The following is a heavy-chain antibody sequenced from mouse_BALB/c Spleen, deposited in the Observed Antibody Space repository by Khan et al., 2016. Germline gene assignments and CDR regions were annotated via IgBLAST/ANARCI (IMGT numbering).Heavy chain of an antibody. V-gene: IGHV3-2*02. CDR3: AVELGWFAF. D-gene: IGHD4-1*01. Sequence: EVQLQESGPGLVKPSQSLSLTCTVTGYSITSDYAWNWIRQFPGNKLEWMGYISYSGSTSYNPSSKSRIATTRDTSKNQTFLRLNSVTTGDTATYFCAVELGWFAFWGQGTLVTVSA. J-gene: IGHJ3*01. CDR1: GYSITSDYA. CDR2: ISYSGST.